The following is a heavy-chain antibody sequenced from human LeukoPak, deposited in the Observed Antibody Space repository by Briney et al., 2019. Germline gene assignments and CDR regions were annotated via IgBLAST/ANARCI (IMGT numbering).Heavy chain of an antibody. CDR3: ARDRMTGWFFDY. CDR1: GFTVSSNY. CDR2: IYSGGST. D-gene: IGHD3-9*01. V-gene: IGHV3-66*01. J-gene: IGHJ4*02. Sequence: PGGSLRLSCAASGFTVSSNYMSWVRQAPGKGLEWVSVIYSGGSTYYADSVKGRFTISRDNSKNTLNLQMNSLRAEDTAVYYCARDRMTGWFFDYWGQGTLVTISS.